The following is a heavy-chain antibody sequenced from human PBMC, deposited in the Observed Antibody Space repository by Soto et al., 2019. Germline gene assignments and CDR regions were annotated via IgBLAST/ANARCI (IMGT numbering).Heavy chain of an antibody. CDR1: GVSISSSNW. Sequence: SETLSLTCAVSGVSISSSNWWSWVRQPPGKGLEWIGEIYHSGSTNYNPSLKSRVTISVDTSNNQLSLQLNSVTPDDTAVYYCVRLIGNSWLDSWGQGTLVTVSS. CDR2: IYHSGST. J-gene: IGHJ5*01. D-gene: IGHD3-16*01. V-gene: IGHV4-4*02. CDR3: VRLIGNSWLDS.